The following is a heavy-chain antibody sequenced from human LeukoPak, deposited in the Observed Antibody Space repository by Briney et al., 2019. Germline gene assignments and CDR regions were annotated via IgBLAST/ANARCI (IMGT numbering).Heavy chain of an antibody. D-gene: IGHD1-26*01. Sequence: PGGSLRLSCAASGFMFSNYAMSWVRQAPGRGLECVSSISGNSGTTYNADSVKGRFTVSRDNSKNTLFLQMNSLRAEDTAVYYCAKSSGEYLPVFDYWGQGTLVTVSS. J-gene: IGHJ4*02. V-gene: IGHV3-23*01. CDR1: GFMFSNYA. CDR2: ISGNSGTT. CDR3: AKSSGEYLPVFDY.